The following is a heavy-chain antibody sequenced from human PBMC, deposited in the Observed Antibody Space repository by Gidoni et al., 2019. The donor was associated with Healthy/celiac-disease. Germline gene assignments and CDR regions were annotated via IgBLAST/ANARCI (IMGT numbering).Heavy chain of an antibody. CDR2: ISGSGGST. J-gene: IGHJ5*02. CDR1: AFTFGSYA. V-gene: IGHV3-23*01. D-gene: IGHD3-3*01. Sequence: EVQLLESGGGLVTPGGSLRLSCAASAFTFGSYAMSWVRQAPGKGLEWVSAISGSGGSTYYADSVKGRFTISRDNSKNTLYLQMNSLRAEDTAVYYCSRPRYDFWSGYYMTWGQGTLVTVSS. CDR3: SRPRYDFWSGYYMT.